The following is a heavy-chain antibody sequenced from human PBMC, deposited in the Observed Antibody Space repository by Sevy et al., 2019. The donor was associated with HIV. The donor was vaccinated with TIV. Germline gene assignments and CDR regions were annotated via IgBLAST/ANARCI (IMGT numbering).Heavy chain of an antibody. J-gene: IGHJ3*02. CDR1: GFTFDDYA. Sequence: GGSLRLSCAASGFTFDDYAMHWVRQAPGKGLEWVSGISWNSGSIGYADSVKGRFTISRDNAKNSLYLQMNSLRAEDTALYYCAKGGAGIRDAFDIWGQGTMVTVSS. D-gene: IGHD3-10*01. CDR3: AKGGAGIRDAFDI. CDR2: ISWNSGSI. V-gene: IGHV3-9*01.